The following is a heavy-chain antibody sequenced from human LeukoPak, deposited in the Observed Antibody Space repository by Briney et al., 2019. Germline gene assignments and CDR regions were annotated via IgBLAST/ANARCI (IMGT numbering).Heavy chain of an antibody. CDR1: GGSISSYY. Sequence: SETLSLTCTVSGGSISSYYWSWIRQPAGKGLEWIGRIYTSGSTNYNPSLKSRVTISVDTSKNQFSLKLSSVTAADTAVYYCARELRDSGWEYYYYYYMDVWGKGTTVTVS. V-gene: IGHV4-4*07. CDR2: IYTSGST. CDR3: ARELRDSGWEYYYYYYMDV. D-gene: IGHD6-19*01. J-gene: IGHJ6*03.